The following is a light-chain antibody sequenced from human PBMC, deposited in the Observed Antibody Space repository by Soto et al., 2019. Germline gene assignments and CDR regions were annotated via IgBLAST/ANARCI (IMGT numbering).Light chain of an antibody. CDR3: TSYTTSAPLV. CDR2: EVN. V-gene: IGLV2-14*01. J-gene: IGLJ2*01. CDR1: SSDVGAYNH. Sequence: QSALTQPASVSGSPGQSITISCTGTSSDVGAYNHVSWYQQHPDKAPKLIIFEVNNRPSGVSNRFSGSKSGNTASLTISGLQAEDEADYYCTSYTTSAPLVFGGGTKLTVL.